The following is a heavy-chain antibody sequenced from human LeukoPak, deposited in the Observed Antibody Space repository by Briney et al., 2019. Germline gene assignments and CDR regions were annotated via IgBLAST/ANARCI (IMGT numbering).Heavy chain of an antibody. Sequence: GGSLRLSCAASGFTVSSNYMSWVRQAPGKGLEWVSVIYSGGSTYYADSVKSRFTISRDNSKNTLYLQMNSLRAEDTAVYYCARDGPYGSGSYYLRYYYYMDVWGKGTTVTVSS. D-gene: IGHD3-10*01. J-gene: IGHJ6*03. CDR3: ARDGPYGSGSYYLRYYYYMDV. V-gene: IGHV3-53*01. CDR2: IYSGGST. CDR1: GFTVSSNY.